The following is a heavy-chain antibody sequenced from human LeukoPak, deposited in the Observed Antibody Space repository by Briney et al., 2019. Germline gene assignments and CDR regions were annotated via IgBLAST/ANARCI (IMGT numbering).Heavy chain of an antibody. CDR3: AGLIAAAGTDAFDI. D-gene: IGHD6-13*01. Sequence: PSETLSLTCAVYGGSFSGYYWSWIRQPPGKGLEWIGEINHSGSTNYSPSLKSRVTISVDTSKNQFSLKLSSVTAADTAVYYCAGLIAAAGTDAFDIWGQGTMVTVSS. CDR2: INHSGST. CDR1: GGSFSGYY. V-gene: IGHV4-34*01. J-gene: IGHJ3*02.